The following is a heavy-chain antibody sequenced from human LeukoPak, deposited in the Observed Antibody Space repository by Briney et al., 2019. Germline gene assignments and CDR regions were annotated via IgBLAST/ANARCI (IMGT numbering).Heavy chain of an antibody. D-gene: IGHD6-19*01. CDR3: ARSRGYGSGWYGDY. V-gene: IGHV4-34*01. Sequence: PSETLSLTCALYGGSFSGYYWSWIRQPPGKGLEWIGEINHSGSTNYNPSLKSRVTISVDTSKNQFSLKLSSVTAADTAEYYCARSRGYGSGWYGDYWGQGSLVTVSS. J-gene: IGHJ4*02. CDR1: GGSFSGYY. CDR2: INHSGST.